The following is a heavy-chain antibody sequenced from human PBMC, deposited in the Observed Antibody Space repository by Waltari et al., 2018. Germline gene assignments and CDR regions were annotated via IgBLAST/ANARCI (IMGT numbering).Heavy chain of an antibody. J-gene: IGHJ4*02. Sequence: EVQLVESGGGLVQPGGSLRLSCAASGFTFSSYSMNWVRQAPGKGLEWVSYIRSSSSTIYYADSVKGRFTISRDNAKNSLYLQMNSLRAEDTAVYYCARDYGVPDYWGQGTLVTVSS. CDR2: IRSSSSTI. CDR3: ARDYGVPDY. V-gene: IGHV3-48*04. D-gene: IGHD4-17*01. CDR1: GFTFSSYS.